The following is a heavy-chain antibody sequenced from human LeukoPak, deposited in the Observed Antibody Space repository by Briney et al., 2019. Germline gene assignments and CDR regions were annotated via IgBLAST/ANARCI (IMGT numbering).Heavy chain of an antibody. J-gene: IGHJ4*02. Sequence: GGSLRLSCAASGFTFSDYYMSWIRQAPGKGLEWVSYISSSGSTIYYPDSVKGRFTISRDNAKNSLNLQMNSLRAEDTAVYYCARASTGEQWLVRYFDYWGQGTLVTVSS. D-gene: IGHD6-19*01. CDR2: ISSSGSTI. V-gene: IGHV3-11*04. CDR1: GFTFSDYY. CDR3: ARASTGEQWLVRYFDY.